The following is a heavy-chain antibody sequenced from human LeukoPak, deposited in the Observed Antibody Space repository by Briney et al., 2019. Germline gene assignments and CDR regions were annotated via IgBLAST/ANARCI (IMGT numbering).Heavy chain of an antibody. V-gene: IGHV4-59*01. J-gene: IGHJ4*02. CDR2: IYYSGTT. Sequence: PSEPLSLTCTVSGDSISSYYWTWIRQPPGKGLVWIGYIYYSGTTNYNPSLKSRVTISVDTSKKQFSLKLSSVTAADTAVYYCASGRPLGFDYWGQGTLVTVSS. CDR1: GDSISSYY. CDR3: ASGRPLGFDY. D-gene: IGHD1-26*01.